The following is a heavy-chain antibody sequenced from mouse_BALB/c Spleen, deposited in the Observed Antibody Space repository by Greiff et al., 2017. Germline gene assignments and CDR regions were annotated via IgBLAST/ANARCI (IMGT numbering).Heavy chain of an antibody. CDR1: GYSFTGYN. CDR3: ARSLLRLRYFDY. J-gene: IGHJ2*01. Sequence: EVKLVESGPELETPGASVTISCKASGYSFTGYNMNWVQQSTGKSLEWLGKIDPYYGGTSYNQKFTGKATLTVDKSSSTAYMQLKSLTSEDSAVYYCARSLLRLRYFDYWGQGTTLTVSS. V-gene: IGHV1-39*01. CDR2: IDPYYGGT. D-gene: IGHD1-2*01.